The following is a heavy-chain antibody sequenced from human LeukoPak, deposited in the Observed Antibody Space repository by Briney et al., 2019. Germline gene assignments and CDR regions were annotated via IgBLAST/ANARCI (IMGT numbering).Heavy chain of an antibody. CDR2: INHRGNT. J-gene: IGHJ4*02. V-gene: IGHV4-34*01. D-gene: IGHD3-22*01. CDR1: GGSSSGYY. CDR3: ARGSYYDRPSRSRVEY. Sequence: SETLSLTCAAYGGSSSGYYWNWIRQPPGKGLEWIGEINHRGNTNYNPSLKSRVTMSVDTSKNQFSLELRSVTAADTAVYYCARGSYYDRPSRSRVEYWGQGTLVTVSS.